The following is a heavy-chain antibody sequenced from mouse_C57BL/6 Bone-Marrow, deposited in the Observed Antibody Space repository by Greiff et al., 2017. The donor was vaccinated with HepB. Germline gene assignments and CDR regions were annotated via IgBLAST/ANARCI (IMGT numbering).Heavy chain of an antibody. D-gene: IGHD1-1*01. J-gene: IGHJ4*01. CDR2: ISDGGSYT. V-gene: IGHV5-4*01. CDR1: GFTFSSYA. Sequence: EVKRVESGGGLVKPGGSLKLSCAASGFTFSSYAMSWVRQTPAKRLEWVATISDGGSYTYYPDNVKGRFTISRDNAKNNLYLQMSHLKSEDTAMYYCARDPYYGSSYGYYYAMDYWGQGTSVTVSS. CDR3: ARDPYYGSSYGYYYAMDY.